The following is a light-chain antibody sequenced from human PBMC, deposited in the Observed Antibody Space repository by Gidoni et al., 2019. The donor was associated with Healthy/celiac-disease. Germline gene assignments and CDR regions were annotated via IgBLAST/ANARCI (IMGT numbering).Light chain of an antibody. J-gene: IGKJ3*01. Sequence: MVLTYPPGPPSLAPGERATLSCRASQSVSSSYLAKYQQQPGPTPRLLIYGASSRANGIPEWFSGSGCGTDFTLPISRMEPEDFAVYYCQQYGSSPPFTFGPGTKVDIK. CDR2: GAS. CDR1: QSVSSSY. V-gene: IGKV3-20*01. CDR3: QQYGSSPPFT.